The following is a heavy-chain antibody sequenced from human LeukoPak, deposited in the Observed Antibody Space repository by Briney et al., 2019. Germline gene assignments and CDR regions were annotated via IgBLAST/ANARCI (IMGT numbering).Heavy chain of an antibody. V-gene: IGHV3-48*03. CDR2: ISSSGSTI. CDR1: GFTFSSYE. J-gene: IGHJ6*04. D-gene: IGHD3-10*02. Sequence: GGSLRLSCGASGFTFSSYEMNWVRQAPGKGLEWVSYISSSGSTIYYADSVKGRFTISRDNAKNSLYLQMNSLRAEDTAVYYCAELGITMIGGVWGKGTTVTVSS. CDR3: AELGITMIGGV.